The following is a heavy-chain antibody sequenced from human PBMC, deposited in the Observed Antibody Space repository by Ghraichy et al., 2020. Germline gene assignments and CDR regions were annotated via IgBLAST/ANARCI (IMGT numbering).Heavy chain of an antibody. D-gene: IGHD3-10*01. Sequence: ASVKVSCKVSGYTLTELSMHWVRQAPGKGLEWMGGFDPEDGETIYAQKFQGRVTMTEDTSTDTAYMELSSLRSEDTAVYYCATYGSGKPTWGEYYYYGMDVWGQGTTVTVSS. J-gene: IGHJ6*02. CDR3: ATYGSGKPTWGEYYYYGMDV. CDR2: FDPEDGET. V-gene: IGHV1-24*01. CDR1: GYTLTELS.